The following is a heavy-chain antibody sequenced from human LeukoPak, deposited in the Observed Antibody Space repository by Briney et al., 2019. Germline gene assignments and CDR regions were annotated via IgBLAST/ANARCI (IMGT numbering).Heavy chain of an antibody. CDR2: ISSSSSTI. CDR1: GFTFSSDS. CDR3: AKDLGY. Sequence: GGSPRLSCAASGFTFSSDSMNWVRQAPGKGLEWVSYISSSSSTIYYADSVKGRFTISRDNSKNTLYLQMNSLRAEDTAVYYCAKDLGYWGQGTLVTVSS. V-gene: IGHV3-48*01. J-gene: IGHJ4*02.